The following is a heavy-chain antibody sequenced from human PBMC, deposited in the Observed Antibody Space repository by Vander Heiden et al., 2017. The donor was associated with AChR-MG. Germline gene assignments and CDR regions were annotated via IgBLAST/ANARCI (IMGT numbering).Heavy chain of an antibody. J-gene: IGHJ4*02. CDR1: GYTFTSYY. CDR2: INPSGGST. CDR3: ARVFISSGWLGDLGY. D-gene: IGHD6-19*01. V-gene: IGHV1-46*01. Sequence: QVQLVQSGAEVKKPGASVKVSCKASGYTFTSYYMHWVRQAPGQGLEWMGIINPSGGSTSYAQKFQGRVTMTRDTSTSTVYMELSSLRSEDTAVYYCARVFISSGWLGDLGYWGQGTLVTVSS.